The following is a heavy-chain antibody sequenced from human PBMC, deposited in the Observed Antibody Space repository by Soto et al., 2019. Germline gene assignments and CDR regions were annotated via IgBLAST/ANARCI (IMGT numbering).Heavy chain of an antibody. CDR1: GYTFTSYA. CDR2: INAGNGNT. Sequence: GASVKVSCKASGYTFTSYAMHWVRQAPGQRLEWMGWINAGNGNTKYSQKFQGRVTITRDTSASTAYMELSSLRSEDTAVYYCARDISYRRLGYCISTSCSTSVAFDYWGQGTLVTVSS. V-gene: IGHV1-3*01. D-gene: IGHD2-2*01. CDR3: ARDISYRRLGYCISTSCSTSVAFDY. J-gene: IGHJ4*02.